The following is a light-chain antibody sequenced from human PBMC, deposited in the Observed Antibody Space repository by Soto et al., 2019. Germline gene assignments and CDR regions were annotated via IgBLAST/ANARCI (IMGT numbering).Light chain of an antibody. CDR3: QQRSNWPPKYT. J-gene: IGKJ2*01. Sequence: EIVLTQSPATLSLSPGERATLSCRASQSVSSYLARYQQKPGQAPRLLIYDASNRATSVPARFSGSGSGTDFTLTISSLEPEDFAMYYCQQRSNWPPKYTFGQGTKLEIK. CDR1: QSVSSY. V-gene: IGKV3-11*01. CDR2: DAS.